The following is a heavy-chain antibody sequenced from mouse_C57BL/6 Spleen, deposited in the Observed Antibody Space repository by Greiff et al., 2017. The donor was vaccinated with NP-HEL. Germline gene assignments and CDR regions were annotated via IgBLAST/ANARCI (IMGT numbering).Heavy chain of an antibody. D-gene: IGHD2-3*01. Sequence: QVQLQQPGAELVRPGSSVKLSCKASGYTFTSYWMHWVKQRPIQGLEWIGNIDPSDSETHYNQKFKDKATLTVDTSSSTAYMQLSSLTSEDSAVYYCARSVSIYDGYYGGAWFAYWGQGTLVTVSA. J-gene: IGHJ3*01. CDR2: IDPSDSET. V-gene: IGHV1-52*01. CDR3: ARSVSIYDGYYGGAWFAY. CDR1: GYTFTSYW.